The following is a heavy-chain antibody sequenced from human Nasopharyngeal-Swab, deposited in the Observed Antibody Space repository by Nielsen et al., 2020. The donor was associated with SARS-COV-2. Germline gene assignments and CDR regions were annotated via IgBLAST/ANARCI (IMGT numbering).Heavy chain of an antibody. Sequence: WIRQPPGKGLQWIGNIYYGGTTNYNPSLKSRVTILLDISKNQFSLKLNSVTAADTAVYYCARYRSSNGWPQGNWFDPWGQGTLVTVSS. J-gene: IGHJ5*02. CDR2: IYYGGTT. D-gene: IGHD6-19*01. V-gene: IGHV4-39*07. CDR3: ARYRSSNGWPQGNWFDP.